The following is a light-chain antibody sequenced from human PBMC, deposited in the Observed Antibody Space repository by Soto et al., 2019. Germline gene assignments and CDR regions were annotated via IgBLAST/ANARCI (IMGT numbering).Light chain of an antibody. Sequence: ELTQSPGSLSLSPGQTATLSCRASQSLSNNYLAWVQQRPGQAPRLLIYGATHWASGISERFGGSGSGSEFTLTISGLEPEDSAVYYCQYYGDSPTFGQGTNVEI. CDR1: QSLSNNY. J-gene: IGKJ1*01. CDR2: GAT. CDR3: QYYGDSPT. V-gene: IGKV3-20*01.